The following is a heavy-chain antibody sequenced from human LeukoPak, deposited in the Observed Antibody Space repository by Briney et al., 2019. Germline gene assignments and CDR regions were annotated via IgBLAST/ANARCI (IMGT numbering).Heavy chain of an antibody. CDR3: AKERAGYTNPYYFDH. Sequence: PGGSLRLSCAASGFTFSTYAMSWVRQAPGKGLEWVSTISGSGANTYYADSVRGRFTISGDNSKNTLYLHMNSLRAEDTAVHYCAKERAGYTNPYYFDHWGQGTLVTVSS. V-gene: IGHV3-23*01. J-gene: IGHJ4*02. CDR1: GFTFSTYA. D-gene: IGHD3-16*02. CDR2: ISGSGANT.